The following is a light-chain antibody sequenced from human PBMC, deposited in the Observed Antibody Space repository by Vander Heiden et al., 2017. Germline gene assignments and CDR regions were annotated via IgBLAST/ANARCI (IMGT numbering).Light chain of an antibody. CDR3: SSYTSSGTLV. J-gene: IGLJ1*01. Sequence: QSAPTQPASVSGSPGQSLTISRTGTSSDVGGYNYVSWYQQHPDKAPKLMIYDVDNRPSGVSNRFSGSKSGNTASLTISGLQAEDEADYYCSSYTSSGTLVFGTGTKVTVL. V-gene: IGLV2-14*03. CDR1: SSDVGGYNY. CDR2: DVD.